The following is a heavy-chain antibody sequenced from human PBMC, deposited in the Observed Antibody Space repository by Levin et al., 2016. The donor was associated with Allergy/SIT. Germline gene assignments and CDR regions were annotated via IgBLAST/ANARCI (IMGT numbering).Heavy chain of an antibody. D-gene: IGHD3-3*01. V-gene: IGHV4-34*01. CDR3: ARGPVGKLYGFWSGPGDV. Sequence: WIRQPPGKGLEWIGEINHSGSTNYNPSLKSRVTISVDTSKNQFSLKLSSVTAADTAVYYCARGPVGKLYGFWSGPGDVWGKGTTVTVSS. J-gene: IGHJ6*04. CDR2: INHSGST.